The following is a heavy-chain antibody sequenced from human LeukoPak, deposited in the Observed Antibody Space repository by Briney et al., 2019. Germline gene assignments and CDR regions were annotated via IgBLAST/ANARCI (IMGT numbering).Heavy chain of an antibody. CDR2: VYYNGNT. V-gene: IGHV4-39*07. D-gene: IGHD6-6*01. CDR1: GGSISSGSYY. CDR3: ARVGWGDAAAHPNWLDP. J-gene: IGHJ5*02. Sequence: SETLSLTCTVSGGSISSGSYYWGWIRQPPGTGLEWIANVYYNGNTADNLSLRSRVTISINTSKSQFSLRLNSVTAADTAVYYCARVGWGDAAAHPNWLDPWGQGTLVTVSS.